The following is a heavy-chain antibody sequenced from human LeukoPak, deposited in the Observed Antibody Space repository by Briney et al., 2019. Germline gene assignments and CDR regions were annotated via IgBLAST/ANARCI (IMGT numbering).Heavy chain of an antibody. J-gene: IGHJ4*02. CDR1: GFTFSDYY. V-gene: IGHV3-11*01. CDR2: ISSSGSTI. Sequence: PGGSLRLSCAASGFTFSDYYMSWIRQAPGKGLEWVSYISSSGSTIYYADSVKGRFTISRDNAKNSLYLQMNSLRAEDTAVYYCARVEKRVCYDSSGNTLDYWGQGTLVTVSS. CDR3: ARVEKRVCYDSSGNTLDY. D-gene: IGHD3-22*01.